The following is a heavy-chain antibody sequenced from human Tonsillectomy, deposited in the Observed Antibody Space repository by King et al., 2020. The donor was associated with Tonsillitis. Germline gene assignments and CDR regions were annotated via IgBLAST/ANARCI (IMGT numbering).Heavy chain of an antibody. CDR2: ISIGGST. J-gene: IGHJ4*02. V-gene: IGHV4-4*07. CDR3: AGDKWELPYFDY. CDR1: GGSISSYY. Sequence: QLQESGPGLVKPSETLSLTCTVSGGSISSYYWSWIRQPAGKGLEWIGRISIGGSTKYNPSLKSRVTMSIDTPKNQFSLKLTSVTAADMAVYYCAGDKWELPYFDYWGQGTRVTVSS. D-gene: IGHD1-26*01.